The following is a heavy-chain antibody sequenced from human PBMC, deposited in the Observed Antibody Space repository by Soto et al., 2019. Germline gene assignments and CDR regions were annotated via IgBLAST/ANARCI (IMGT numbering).Heavy chain of an antibody. Sequence: SETLSLTFAVYVGSFSGYYWSWIRQPPGKGLEWIGEINHSGSTNYNPSLKSRVTISVDTSKNQFSLKLSSVTAADTAVYYCAREEQQLESFDYWGQGTLVTVSS. V-gene: IGHV4-34*01. CDR1: VGSFSGYY. D-gene: IGHD6-13*01. CDR3: AREEQQLESFDY. CDR2: INHSGST. J-gene: IGHJ4*02.